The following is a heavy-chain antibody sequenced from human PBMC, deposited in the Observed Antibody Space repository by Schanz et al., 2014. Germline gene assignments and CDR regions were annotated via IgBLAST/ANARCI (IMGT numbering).Heavy chain of an antibody. CDR2: IYYSGST. Sequence: QLQLQESGPGLVKPSETLSLTCTVSGGSIRISGYYWGWIRQPPGKGLEWIGYIYYSGSTTYNPSLKSRVTISVDTSKKQFSLNLSSVTAADTAVYYCARGRVVPAAPEFDYWGQGILVTVSS. CDR3: ARGRVVPAAPEFDY. D-gene: IGHD2-2*01. CDR1: GGSIRISGYY. J-gene: IGHJ4*02. V-gene: IGHV4-61*05.